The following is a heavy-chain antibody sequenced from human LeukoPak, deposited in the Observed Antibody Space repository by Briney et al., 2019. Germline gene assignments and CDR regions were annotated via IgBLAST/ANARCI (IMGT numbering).Heavy chain of an antibody. CDR1: GYIFSDHG. J-gene: IGHJ4*02. CDR3: AKVTVCYGCYFDY. Sequence: PGGSLRLSCAASGYIFSDHGMTWVRQAPGKGLEWVSTINGPGDNPQYAETVKGRFTISRDNPRNTVFLQMDSLRADDTAIYYCAKVTVCYGCYFDYWGQGILVTVSS. V-gene: IGHV3-23*01. CDR2: INGPGDNP. D-gene: IGHD2-8*01.